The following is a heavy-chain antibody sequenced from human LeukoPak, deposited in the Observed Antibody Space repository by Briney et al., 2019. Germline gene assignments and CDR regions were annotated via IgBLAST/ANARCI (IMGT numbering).Heavy chain of an antibody. Sequence: GGSLRLSRAASGFTVSSNYMSWVRQAPGKGLEWVSVIYSGGSTYYADSVKGRFTISRDNSKNTLYLQMNSLRAEDTAVYYCARVGYSGHDSEDVWGQGTTVAVSS. D-gene: IGHD5-12*01. CDR3: ARVGYSGHDSEDV. J-gene: IGHJ6*02. CDR2: IYSGGST. V-gene: IGHV3-66*01. CDR1: GFTVSSNY.